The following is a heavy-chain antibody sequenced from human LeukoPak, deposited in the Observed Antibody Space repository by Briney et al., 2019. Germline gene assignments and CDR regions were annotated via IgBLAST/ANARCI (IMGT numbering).Heavy chain of an antibody. J-gene: IGHJ6*03. Sequence: SLRLSCAASGLMLDGYAMHWVRHAPGKGLEWVSGISWKSGTIAYGDSVKGRFTISRDDAKNSLYLQMNSLRAEDTALYYCAKDLAPAVFYYRDVWGKGTTVSVSS. CDR3: AKDLAPAVFYYRDV. CDR1: GLMLDGYA. V-gene: IGHV3-9*01. CDR2: ISWKSGTI.